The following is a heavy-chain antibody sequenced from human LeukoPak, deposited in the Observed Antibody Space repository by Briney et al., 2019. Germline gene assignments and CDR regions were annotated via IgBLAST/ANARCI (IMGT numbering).Heavy chain of an antibody. V-gene: IGHV4-34*01. J-gene: IGHJ4*02. D-gene: IGHD4-17*01. CDR3: ASKGDGDWLDY. CDR2: INHSGST. Sequence: PSETLSLTCAVYGGSFSGYYWSWIRQPPGTGLEWIGEINHSGSTNYNPSLKSRVTISVDTSKNQFSLKLSAVTAADTAVYNCASKGDGDWLDYWSQGTLVTVYS. CDR1: GGSFSGYY.